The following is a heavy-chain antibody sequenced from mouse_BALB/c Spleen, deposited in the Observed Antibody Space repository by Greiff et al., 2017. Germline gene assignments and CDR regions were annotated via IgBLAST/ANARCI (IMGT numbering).Heavy chain of an antibody. CDR1: GFSLTSYG. J-gene: IGHJ3*01. Sequence: QVQLQQSGPGLVAPSQSLSITCTVSGFSLTSYGVHWVRQPPGKGLEWLGVIWAGGSTNYNSALMSRLSISKDNSKSQVFLKMNSLQTDDTAMYYCARENYRYDGAWFAYWGQGTLVTVSA. CDR3: ARENYRYDGAWFAY. D-gene: IGHD2-14*01. CDR2: IWAGGST. V-gene: IGHV2-9*02.